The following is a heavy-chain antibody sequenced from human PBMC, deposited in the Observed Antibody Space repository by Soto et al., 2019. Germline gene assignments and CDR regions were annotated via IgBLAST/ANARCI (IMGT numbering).Heavy chain of an antibody. V-gene: IGHV1-3*01. CDR1: GYTFTSYA. CDR2: INAGNGNT. J-gene: IGHJ6*02. CDR3: ARELPRPPYYYYGMDV. Sequence: GASVKVSCKASGYTFTSYAMHWVRQAPGQRLEWMGWINAGNGNTKYSQKFQGRVTITRDTSASTAYMELSSLRSEDTAVYYCARELPRPPYYYYGMDVWGQGTTVTVSS.